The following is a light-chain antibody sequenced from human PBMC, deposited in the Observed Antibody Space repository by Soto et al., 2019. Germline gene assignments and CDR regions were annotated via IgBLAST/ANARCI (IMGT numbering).Light chain of an antibody. Sequence: DIVLTHSPGTLSLSPGERATLSCRASQIVSSTYLAWYQQKPGQAPRLLIYDASNRATGIPARFSGSGSGTDFTLTISSLEPEDFAVYYCQQYGSSPWTFGQGTKVDI. V-gene: IGKV3-20*01. CDR3: QQYGSSPWT. J-gene: IGKJ1*01. CDR1: QIVSSTY. CDR2: DAS.